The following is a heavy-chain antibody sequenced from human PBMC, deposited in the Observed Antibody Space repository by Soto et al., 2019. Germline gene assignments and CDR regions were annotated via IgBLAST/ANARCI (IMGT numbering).Heavy chain of an antibody. D-gene: IGHD3-16*02. CDR3: ARVPPIMIMFGRVIVPDWFDL. CDR2: IIPIFGTA. Sequence: ASVKVSCKASGGTFSSYAITWVRQAPGQGLEWMGGIIPIFGTANSAQKFQGRVTITADESSNTAYMELSSLRSEDTAVYYCARVPPIMIMFGRVIVPDWFDLWGQGTLVTVSS. J-gene: IGHJ5*02. V-gene: IGHV1-69*13. CDR1: GGTFSSYA.